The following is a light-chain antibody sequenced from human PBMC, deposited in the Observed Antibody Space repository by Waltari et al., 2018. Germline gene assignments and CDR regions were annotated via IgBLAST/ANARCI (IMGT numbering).Light chain of an antibody. Sequence: QSALTQPASLSGSPGQSITISCTGTSSDIGSYNSVSWYQQHPGEAPKLMIYDVSVRPSGVSKRFSGSKSGNTASLTISGLQAEDEADYYCSSSTSRTALLFGGGTKLTVL. V-gene: IGLV2-14*03. CDR1: SSDIGSYNS. J-gene: IGLJ2*01. CDR2: DVS. CDR3: SSSTSRTALL.